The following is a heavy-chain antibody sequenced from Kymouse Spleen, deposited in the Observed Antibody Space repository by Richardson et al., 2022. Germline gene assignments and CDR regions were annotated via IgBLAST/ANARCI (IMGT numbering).Heavy chain of an antibody. Sequence: EVQLVESGGGLVQPGGSLRLSCAASGFTFSSYDMHWVRQATGKGLEWVSAIGTAGDTYYPGSVKGRFTISRENAKNSLYLQMNSLRAGDTAVYYCARARIAASFVIFDYWGQGTLVTVSS. V-gene: IGHV3-13*01. CDR2: IGTAGDT. D-gene: IGHD6-6*01. J-gene: IGHJ4*02. CDR1: GFTFSSYD. CDR3: ARARIAASFVIFDY.